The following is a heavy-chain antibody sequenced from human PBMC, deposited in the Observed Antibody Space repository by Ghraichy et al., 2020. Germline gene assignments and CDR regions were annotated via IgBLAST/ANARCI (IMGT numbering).Heavy chain of an antibody. Sequence: GGSLRLSCAASGFTFSSYAMSWVRQAPGKGLEWVSAISGSGGSTYYADSVKGRFTISRDNSKNTLYLQMNSLRAEDTAVYYCAKFVVVVPAALWLPRGDYYGMDVWGQGTTVTVSS. CDR2: ISGSGGST. CDR3: AKFVVVVPAALWLPRGDYYGMDV. CDR1: GFTFSSYA. D-gene: IGHD2-2*01. V-gene: IGHV3-23*01. J-gene: IGHJ6*02.